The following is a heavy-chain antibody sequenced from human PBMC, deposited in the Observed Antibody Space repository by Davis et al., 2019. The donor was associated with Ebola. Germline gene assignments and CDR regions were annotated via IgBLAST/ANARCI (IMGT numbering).Heavy chain of an antibody. D-gene: IGHD6-6*01. CDR2: MNPNSGNT. Sequence: ASVTVSCKASGYTFTSYDINWVRQATGQGLEWMGWMNPNSGNTGYAQKFQGRVTMTRSTSISTAYMELSSLRSEDTAVYYCARGPRIAARSSPTKNWFDPWGQGTLVTVSS. CDR3: ARGPRIAARSSPTKNWFDP. J-gene: IGHJ5*02. V-gene: IGHV1-8*01. CDR1: GYTFTSYD.